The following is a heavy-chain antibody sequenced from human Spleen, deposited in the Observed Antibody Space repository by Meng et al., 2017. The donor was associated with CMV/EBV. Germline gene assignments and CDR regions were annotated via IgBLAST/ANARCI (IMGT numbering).Heavy chain of an antibody. CDR3: GRVPGLGMSHYYGLDV. V-gene: IGHV3-21*06. J-gene: IGHJ6*02. CDR1: GFNFINYI. D-gene: IGHD7-27*01. CDR2: ISGDGDYT. Sequence: GESLKISCAASGFNFINYIMNWVRQPPGKGLEWVASISGDGDYTYYADSVRGRFTISRVNSRNSLILELDSLRAEDTAVYYCGRVPGLGMSHYYGLDVWGRGTTVTVSS.